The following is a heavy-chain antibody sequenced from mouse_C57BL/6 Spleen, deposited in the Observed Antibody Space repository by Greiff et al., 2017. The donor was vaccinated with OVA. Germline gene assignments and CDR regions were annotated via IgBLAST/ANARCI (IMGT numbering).Heavy chain of an antibody. CDR2: IHTNSGST. V-gene: IGHV1-64*01. J-gene: IGHJ1*03. CDR1: GYTFTSYW. Sequence: QVQLQQPGAELVKPGASVKLSCTASGYTFTSYWMPWVKQRPGQGLEWIGMIHTNSGSTNYTEKFKSKATLTVDKSSSTAYRQLSSLTSEDSAVYNCARDSSYRYFDVWGTGTTGTVSS. D-gene: IGHD1-1*01. CDR3: ARDSSYRYFDV.